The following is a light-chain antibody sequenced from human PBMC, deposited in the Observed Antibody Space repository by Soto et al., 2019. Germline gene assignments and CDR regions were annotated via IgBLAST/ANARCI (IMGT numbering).Light chain of an antibody. J-gene: IGKJ3*01. V-gene: IGKV1-39*01. CDR2: AAS. Sequence: DIQMTQSPSSLSASVGDRVTITCRASRTITRYVNWYQQKSGQAPKLMINAASKLRSGVSSRFSGSGSWTDFTHTIDSLQPEDFATYDCQQSYNSPFNFGPGTKVDMK. CDR1: RTITRY. CDR3: QQSYNSPFN.